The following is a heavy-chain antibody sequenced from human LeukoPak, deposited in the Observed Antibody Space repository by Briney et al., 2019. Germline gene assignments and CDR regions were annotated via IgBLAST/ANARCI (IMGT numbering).Heavy chain of an antibody. CDR2: IYPGDSDT. J-gene: IGHJ3*02. D-gene: IGHD4-17*01. V-gene: IGHV5-51*01. CDR1: GYSFTSYW. CDR3: ARLGTTGTTLGAFDI. Sequence: GESLKISCKGSGYSFTSYWIAWVRQMPGEGLEWMGIIYPGDSDTRYSPSFQGQVTISADKSITTAYLQWSSLKASDTAMYYCARLGTTGTTLGAFDIWGKGTMVTVS.